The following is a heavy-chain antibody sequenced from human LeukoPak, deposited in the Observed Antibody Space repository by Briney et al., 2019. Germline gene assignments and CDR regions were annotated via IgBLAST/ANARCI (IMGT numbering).Heavy chain of an antibody. CDR1: LFTPRNDY. CDR2: ISLEGHNQ. D-gene: IGHD1-1*01. J-gene: IGHJ4*01. CDR3: GRDLSGHWTYDY. V-gene: IGHV3-30-3*01. Sequence: TLCLSRAVSLFTPRNDYMHGVREAPGKGLGGGADISLEGHNQHYAASVKGRFSLSRDNSMNTLYLQLNSLSTEDRAMYYGGRDLSGHWTYDYWGQGTLVTVPS.